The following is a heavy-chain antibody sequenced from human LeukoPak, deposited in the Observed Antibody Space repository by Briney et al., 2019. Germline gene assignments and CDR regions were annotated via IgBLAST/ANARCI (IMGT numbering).Heavy chain of an antibody. V-gene: IGHV4-61*02. CDR1: GGSISSGGYS. Sequence: PSETLSLTCAVSGGSISSGGYSWSWIRQPAGKGLEWIGRIYTSGSTNYNPSLKSRVTMSVDTSKNQFSLKLSSVTAADTAVYYCARVMAVAGPYYFDYWGQGTLVTVSS. J-gene: IGHJ4*02. D-gene: IGHD6-19*01. CDR3: ARVMAVAGPYYFDY. CDR2: IYTSGST.